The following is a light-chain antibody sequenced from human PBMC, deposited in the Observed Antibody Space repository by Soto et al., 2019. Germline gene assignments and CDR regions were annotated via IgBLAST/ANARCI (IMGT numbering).Light chain of an antibody. J-gene: IGKJ2*01. CDR2: AAS. Sequence: DIQLTPSPSFLSASVGDRVTITCRASQGINIFLAWFQQKPGKAPNLLISAASTLQSGVPSRFSGSGSETEFTLTITSLQPEDSATYYCQQRNSYPRTFGQGNKVEIK. CDR1: QGINIF. CDR3: QQRNSYPRT. V-gene: IGKV1-9*01.